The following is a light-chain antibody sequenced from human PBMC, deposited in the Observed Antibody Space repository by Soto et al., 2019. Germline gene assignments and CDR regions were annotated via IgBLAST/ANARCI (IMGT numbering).Light chain of an antibody. J-gene: IGLJ2*01. Sequence: SYERTQPPSVSVSPGQTASITCSGDKLGDKYACWYQQKPGQSPVLVIYQDGKRPSGIPERFSGSNSGNTATLTISGTQAMDEADYYCQAWDSSTVVFGGGTKLTVL. CDR2: QDG. V-gene: IGLV3-1*01. CDR1: KLGDKY. CDR3: QAWDSSTVV.